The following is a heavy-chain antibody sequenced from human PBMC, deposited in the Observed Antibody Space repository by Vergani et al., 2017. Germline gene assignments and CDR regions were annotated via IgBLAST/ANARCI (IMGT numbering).Heavy chain of an antibody. D-gene: IGHD5-18*01. V-gene: IGHV4-30-4*08. J-gene: IGHJ6*02. Sequence: QVQLQESGPGLVKPSQTLSLTCTVSGGSISSGDYYWSWIRQPPGKGLEWIGYIYYSGSTYYNPSLKSRVTISVDTSKNQFSLKLSSVTAADTAVYYCARDGGXAMTPGNYYYGMDVWGQGTTVTVSS. CDR2: IYYSGST. CDR3: ARDGGXAMTPGNYYYGMDV. CDR1: GGSISSGDYY.